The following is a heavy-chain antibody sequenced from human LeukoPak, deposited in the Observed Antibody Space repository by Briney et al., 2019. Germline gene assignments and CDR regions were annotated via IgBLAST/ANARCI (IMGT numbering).Heavy chain of an antibody. J-gene: IGHJ4*02. CDR3: ARVLSSGYSDY. Sequence: SETLSLTCTVSGGSISSYYWSWIRQPPGKGLEWIGYNYCSGSTKYNPSLKSRVTISVDTSKNQFSLKLSSVTAADTAVYYCARVLSSGYSDYWGQGTLVTVSS. CDR2: NYCSGST. D-gene: IGHD3-22*01. V-gene: IGHV4-59*01. CDR1: GGSISSYY.